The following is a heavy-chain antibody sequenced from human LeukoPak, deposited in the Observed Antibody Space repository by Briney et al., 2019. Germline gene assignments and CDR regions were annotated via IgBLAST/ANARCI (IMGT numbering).Heavy chain of an antibody. Sequence: GGTLRLSCADSGFTFSSYGMSWVRHAPGKRLEWVSAISGSGGSTYYADSVKGRFTISRDNAKNSLYLQMNSLRAEDTAVYYCAELGITMIGGVWGKGTTVTISS. V-gene: IGHV3-23*01. CDR3: AELGITMIGGV. J-gene: IGHJ6*04. D-gene: IGHD3-10*02. CDR1: GFTFSSYG. CDR2: ISGSGGST.